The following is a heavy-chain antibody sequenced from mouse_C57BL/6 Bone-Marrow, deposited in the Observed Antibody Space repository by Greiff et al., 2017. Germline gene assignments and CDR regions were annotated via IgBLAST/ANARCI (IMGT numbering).Heavy chain of an antibody. V-gene: IGHV1-54*01. J-gene: IGHJ3*01. Sequence: QVQLQQSGAELVRPGTSVKVSCKASGYAFTNYLIEWVKQRPGQGLEWIGVINPGSGGTNYNEKFKGKATLTADKSSSTAYRQLSSLPSEDSAVYFCARSKNWDSGFAYWGQGTLVTVSA. CDR2: INPGSGGT. CDR1: GYAFTNYL. CDR3: ARSKNWDSGFAY. D-gene: IGHD4-1*01.